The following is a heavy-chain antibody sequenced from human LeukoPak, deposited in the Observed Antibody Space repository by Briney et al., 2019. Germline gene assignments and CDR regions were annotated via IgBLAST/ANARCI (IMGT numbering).Heavy chain of an antibody. CDR2: IWSDENKK. V-gene: IGHV3-33*01. Sequence: HAGGPLRLSCAASGFTFSSYGMHWVRQAPGKGLEWVAVIWSDENKKFYADSVKGRFTISRDNFKSTLYLQMDSLRVEDTAVYYCAREGLTSTPNNAFDIWGQGSVVTVSS. J-gene: IGHJ3*02. CDR1: GFTFSSYG. D-gene: IGHD4-23*01. CDR3: AREGLTSTPNNAFDI.